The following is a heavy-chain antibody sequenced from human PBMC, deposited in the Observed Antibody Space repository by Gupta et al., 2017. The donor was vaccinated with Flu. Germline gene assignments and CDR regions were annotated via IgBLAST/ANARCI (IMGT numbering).Heavy chain of an antibody. CDR1: GFTFDDYA. J-gene: IGHJ4*02. V-gene: IGHV3-9*01. CDR2: ISWNSGSI. CDR3: AKEGGGRLKRREGYFDY. Sequence: EVQLVESGGGLVQPGRSLRLSCAASGFTFDDYAMHWFRQAPGKGLEWVSGISWNSGSIGYADSVKGRFTISRDNAKNSLYLQMNSLRAEDTALYYCAKEGGGRLKRREGYFDYWGQGTLVTVSS. D-gene: IGHD2-15*01.